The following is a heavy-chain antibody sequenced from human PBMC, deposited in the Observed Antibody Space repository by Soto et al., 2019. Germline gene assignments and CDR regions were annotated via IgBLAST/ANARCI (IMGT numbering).Heavy chain of an antibody. D-gene: IGHD6-25*01. CDR2: IFYSGTT. CDR3: ARRAPGFLFDS. V-gene: IGHV4-39*01. J-gene: IGHJ4*02. Sequence: SETLSLTCTVSGGSISSSSYYWTWIRQPPGKGLEWIGSIFYSGTTYYSSSLKSRVTISVDTSRNQFSLKLSSMTAADTAMYYCARRAPGFLFDSWGQGTLVTVSS. CDR1: GGSISSSSYY.